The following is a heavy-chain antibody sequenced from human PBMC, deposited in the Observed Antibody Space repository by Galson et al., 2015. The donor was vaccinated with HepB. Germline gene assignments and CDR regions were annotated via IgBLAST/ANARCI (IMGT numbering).Heavy chain of an antibody. CDR1: GFTFSSYG. J-gene: IGHJ4*02. CDR3: ARFITIFGVVITSYFDY. CDR2: IWYDGSNK. V-gene: IGHV3-30*19. D-gene: IGHD3-3*01. Sequence: SLRLSCAASGFTFSSYGMHWVRQAPGKGLEWVAVIWYDGSNKYYADSVKGRFTISRDNSKNTLYLQMNSLRAEDTAVYYCARFITIFGVVITSYFDYWGQGTLVTVSS.